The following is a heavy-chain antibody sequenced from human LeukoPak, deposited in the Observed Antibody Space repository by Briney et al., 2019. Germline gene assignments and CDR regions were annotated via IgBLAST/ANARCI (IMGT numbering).Heavy chain of an antibody. CDR2: VYYSGST. CDR1: GDSLSNDNYY. D-gene: IGHD3-16*01. J-gene: IGHJ2*01. CDR3: ARADLGPSGGDDWSFDL. Sequence: SETLSLTCIVSGDSLSNDNYYWGWIRQPPGKGLEWIGSVYYSGSTYYNPSLKSRITMSVDTSKSQFSLNLSSVTAADTAVYYCARADLGPSGGDDWSFDLWGRGTLVTVSS. V-gene: IGHV4-39*01.